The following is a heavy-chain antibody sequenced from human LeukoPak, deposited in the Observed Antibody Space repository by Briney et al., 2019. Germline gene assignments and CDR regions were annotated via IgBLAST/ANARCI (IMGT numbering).Heavy chain of an antibody. J-gene: IGHJ4*02. D-gene: IGHD5-18*01. CDR2: IYPGDSDT. CDR3: ARHGIQLWSPFDY. CDR1: GYSFTSYW. Sequence: GESLKISCKGSGYSFTSYWIGWVGQMPGKGLEWMGIIYPGDSDTRYSPSFQGQVTISADKSISTAYLQWSSLKALDTAMYYCARHGIQLWSPFDYWGQGTLVTVSS. V-gene: IGHV5-51*01.